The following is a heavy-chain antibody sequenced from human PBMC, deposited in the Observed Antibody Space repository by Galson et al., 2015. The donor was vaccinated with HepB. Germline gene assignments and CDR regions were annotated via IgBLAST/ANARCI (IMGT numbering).Heavy chain of an antibody. J-gene: IGHJ6*02. CDR1: GFTVSSNY. CDR2: IYTDGST. Sequence: SLRLSCAASGFTVSSNYMSWVRQAPGKGLEWVSFIYTDGSTYYADSVKGRFTISGGNSKNTVYLQMDSLRAEDTAVYYCARDPAVTTDYGMDVWGQGTTVTVSS. V-gene: IGHV3-66*02. CDR3: ARDPAVTTDYGMDV. D-gene: IGHD4-17*01.